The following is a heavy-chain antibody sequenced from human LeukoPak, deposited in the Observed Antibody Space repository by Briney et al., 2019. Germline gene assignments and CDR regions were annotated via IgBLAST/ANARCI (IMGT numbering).Heavy chain of an antibody. CDR2: ISRSGSPI. CDR1: GFTSRSSD. D-gene: IGHD3-10*01. Sequence: GGSLRLSCAASGFTSRSSDMNWVRQAPGKGLEWVSYISRSGSPIYYADSVKGRFTVSRDNAKNSLFLQMNSLRAEDTAVYYCARVPRLGHDSGTEVGPWGQGTLVTVSS. V-gene: IGHV3-48*03. CDR3: ARVPRLGHDSGTEVGP. J-gene: IGHJ5*02.